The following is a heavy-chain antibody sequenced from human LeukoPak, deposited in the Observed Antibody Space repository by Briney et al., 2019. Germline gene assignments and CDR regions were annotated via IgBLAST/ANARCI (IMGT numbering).Heavy chain of an antibody. CDR3: ARRYYYDTSGYWYYFDY. D-gene: IGHD3-22*01. Sequence: SETLSLTCAVFGGSFSGYYWSWIRQPPGKELEWIGEINHSGSTNYNPSLKSRVTLSVDTSKNQFSLRLSSVTAADTAVYYCARRYYYDTSGYWYYFDYWGQGTLVTVSS. CDR1: GGSFSGYY. J-gene: IGHJ4*02. V-gene: IGHV4-34*01. CDR2: INHSGST.